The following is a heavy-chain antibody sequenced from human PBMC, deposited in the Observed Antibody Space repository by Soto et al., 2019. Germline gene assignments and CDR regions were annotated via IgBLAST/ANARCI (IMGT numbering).Heavy chain of an antibody. V-gene: IGHV1-69*13. CDR2: IIPIFGTA. J-gene: IGHJ5*02. D-gene: IGHD6-6*01. CDR3: AGRSRSPGGGTWFDP. Sequence: SVKVSCKASGGTFSSYAISWVRQAPGQGLEWMGGIIPIFGTANYAQKFQGRVTITADESTSTAYMELSSLRSEDTAVYYCAGRSRSPGGGTWFDPWGQGTLVTVSS. CDR1: GGTFSSYA.